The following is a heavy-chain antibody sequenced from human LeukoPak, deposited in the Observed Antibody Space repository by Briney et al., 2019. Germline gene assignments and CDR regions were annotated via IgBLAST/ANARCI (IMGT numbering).Heavy chain of an antibody. D-gene: IGHD6-13*01. CDR2: IGTAGDT. Sequence: GGSLRLSCAASGFTFSSYDMHWVRQATGKGLEWVSAIGTAGDTYYPGSVKGRFTISGENAKNSLYLQMNSLRAGDTAVYYCAKERGAEAGTVYFDYWGQGTLVTVSS. CDR1: GFTFSSYD. V-gene: IGHV3-13*01. J-gene: IGHJ4*02. CDR3: AKERGAEAGTVYFDY.